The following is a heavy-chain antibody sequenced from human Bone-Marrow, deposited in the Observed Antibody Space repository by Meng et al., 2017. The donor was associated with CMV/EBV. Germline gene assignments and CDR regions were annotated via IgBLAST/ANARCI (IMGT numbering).Heavy chain of an antibody. CDR1: GGSVSSGRYY. CDR2: IYYSGST. CDR3: ARREVTTWFDP. D-gene: IGHD4-11*01. V-gene: IGHV4-61*01. J-gene: IGHJ5*02. Sequence: CTVSGGSVSSGRYYWSWIRQPPGKGLEWIGYIYYSGSTNYNPSLKSRVTISVDTSKNQFSLKLSSVTAADTAVYYCARREVTTWFDPWGQGTLVTVSS.